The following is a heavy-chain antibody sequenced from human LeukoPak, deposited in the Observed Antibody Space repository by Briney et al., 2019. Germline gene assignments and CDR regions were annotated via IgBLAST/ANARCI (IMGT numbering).Heavy chain of an antibody. CDR2: ISSSSSYI. D-gene: IGHD4-23*01. CDR1: GFTFSSYS. Sequence: SGGSLRLSCAASGFTFSSYSVNWVRQAPGKGLEWVSSISSSSSYIYYADSVKGRFTISRDNAKNSLYLQMNSLRAEDTAVYYCARDYGGNSGAFDIWGQGTMVTVSS. J-gene: IGHJ3*02. V-gene: IGHV3-21*01. CDR3: ARDYGGNSGAFDI.